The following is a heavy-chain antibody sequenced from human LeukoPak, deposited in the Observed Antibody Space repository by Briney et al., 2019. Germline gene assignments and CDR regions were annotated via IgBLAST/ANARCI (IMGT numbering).Heavy chain of an antibody. CDR3: AKAKQLVRGGFLIGY. D-gene: IGHD6-6*01. Sequence: PGRSLRLSCAASGFTFSSYGMHWVRQAPGKGLEWVAVISYDGSNKYYADSVKGRFTISRDNSKNTLYLQMNSLRAEHTAVYYCAKAKQLVRGGFLIGYWGQGTLVTVSS. CDR2: ISYDGSNK. V-gene: IGHV3-30*18. J-gene: IGHJ4*02. CDR1: GFTFSSYG.